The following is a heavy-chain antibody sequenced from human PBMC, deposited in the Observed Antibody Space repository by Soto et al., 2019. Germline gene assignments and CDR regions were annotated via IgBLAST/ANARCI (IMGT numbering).Heavy chain of an antibody. CDR3: ARPLFGRGNWFDP. V-gene: IGHV4-59*01. Sequence: PSETLSLTCTASGGSISSYYWSWIRQPPGKGLEWIGYIYYRGSTNYNPSLKSRVTISVDTSKNQFSLKLSSVTAADTAVYYCARPLFGRGNWFDPWGQGTLVTVSS. CDR1: GGSISSYY. CDR2: IYYRGST. D-gene: IGHD3-10*01. J-gene: IGHJ5*02.